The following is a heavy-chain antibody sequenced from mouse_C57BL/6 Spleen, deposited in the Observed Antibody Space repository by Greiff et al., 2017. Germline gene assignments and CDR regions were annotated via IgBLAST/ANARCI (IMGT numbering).Heavy chain of an antibody. CDR3: ARDHSSGGMDY. J-gene: IGHJ4*01. V-gene: IGHV3-3*01. CDR1: GFSINSDCY. D-gene: IGHD1-1*01. CDR2: TFYSGIT. Sequence: EVQLKESGPSLVRPSQTLSLTCTVTGFSINSDCYWIWIRQFPGNKLEYIGYTFYSGITYYNPSLDSRTYITRDTSKNQFSLKWSSVTTEDTATYCCARDHSSGGMDYWGQGTSVTVSS.